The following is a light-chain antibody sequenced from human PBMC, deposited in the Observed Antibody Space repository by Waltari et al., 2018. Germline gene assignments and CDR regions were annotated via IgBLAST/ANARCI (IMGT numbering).Light chain of an antibody. V-gene: IGLV4-69*01. J-gene: IGLJ3*02. CDR1: SGYSSNV. CDR3: QTGGHGTWV. Sequence: LVLTQSPSASASLGASVKLTCTLSSGYSSNVIAWLLQQPGKGPRYLMKVNSDGSHRKGDDIPDRFSASKSGTECQLTISSLQSEDEADYFCQTGGHGTWVFGGGTKLTVL. CDR2: VNSDGSH.